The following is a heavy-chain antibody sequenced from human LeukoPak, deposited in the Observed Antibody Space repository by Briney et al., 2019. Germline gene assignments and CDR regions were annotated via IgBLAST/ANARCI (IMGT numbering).Heavy chain of an antibody. D-gene: IGHD7-27*01. V-gene: IGHV3-33*01. CDR1: GFIFSNYA. CDR3: ARGVALTGNPNYLDP. CDR2: IWSGGSGT. J-gene: IGHJ5*02. Sequence: GGSLRLSCAASGFIFSNYAMHWVRQAPGKGLEWVAVIWSGGSGTYYTDSVKGRFTISRDNSKNILYLQMNSLRAEDTAVFYCARGVALTGNPNYLDPWGQGTLVTVSS.